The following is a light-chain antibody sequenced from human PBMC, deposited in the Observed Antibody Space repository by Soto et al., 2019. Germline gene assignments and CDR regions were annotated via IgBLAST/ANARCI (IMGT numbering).Light chain of an antibody. CDR1: QSVSSS. J-gene: IGKJ5*01. Sequence: EIVMTQSPATLSVSPGERATLSCRASQSVSSSLAWYQHKPDQAPRLLIYGASGRATGTPDRFSGSGSGTDFTLTISRLEPEDFAVYYCQQYATSPITFGQGTRLEIK. V-gene: IGKV3-20*01. CDR3: QQYATSPIT. CDR2: GAS.